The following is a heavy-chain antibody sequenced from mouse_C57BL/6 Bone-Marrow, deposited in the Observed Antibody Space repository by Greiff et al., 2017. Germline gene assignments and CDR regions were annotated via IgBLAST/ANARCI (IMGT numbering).Heavy chain of an antibody. V-gene: IGHV1-69*01. J-gene: IGHJ4*01. Sequence: VKLQQSGAELVMPGASVKLSCKASGYTFTSYWMHWVKQRPGQGLEWIGEIDPSDSYTNYNQKFKGKSTLTVDKSSSTACMQLSSLTSEDSAVYYCAREAYYVAMDYWGQGTSVTVSS. CDR1: GYTFTSYW. CDR2: IDPSDSYT. D-gene: IGHD1-1*01. CDR3: AREAYYVAMDY.